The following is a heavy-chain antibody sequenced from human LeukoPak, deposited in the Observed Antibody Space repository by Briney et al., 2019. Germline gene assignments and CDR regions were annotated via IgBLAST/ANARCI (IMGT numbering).Heavy chain of an antibody. V-gene: IGHV4-59*08. Sequence: SETLSLTCTVSGGSISSYYWSWIRQPPGKGLEWIGYIYYSGSTNYNPSLKSRVTISVDTSKNQFSLKLSSVTAADTAVYYCARQLRGYYYDSSGYPRFDYWGQGTLVTVSS. D-gene: IGHD3-22*01. CDR3: ARQLRGYYYDSSGYPRFDY. J-gene: IGHJ4*02. CDR1: GGSISSYY. CDR2: IYYSGST.